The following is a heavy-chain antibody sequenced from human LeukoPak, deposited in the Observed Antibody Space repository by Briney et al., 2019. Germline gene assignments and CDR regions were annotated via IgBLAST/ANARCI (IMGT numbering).Heavy chain of an antibody. D-gene: IGHD3-10*01. CDR1: GFTFSSFG. Sequence: GGSLRLSCAASGFTFSSFGMHWVRQAPGKGLEWVAVISFDGSDKQYADSVKGRFIISRDNSKNTLYLQMNSLRAEDTAVYYCAKDRYYGSGSEYYYYGMDVWGQGTTVTVSS. V-gene: IGHV3-30*18. J-gene: IGHJ6*02. CDR2: ISFDGSDK. CDR3: AKDRYYGSGSEYYYYGMDV.